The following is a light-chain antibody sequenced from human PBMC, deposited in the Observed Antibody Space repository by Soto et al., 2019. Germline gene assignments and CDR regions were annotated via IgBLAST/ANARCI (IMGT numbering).Light chain of an antibody. Sequence: QSVLTQPPSVSAAPGQKVTISCSGSSSNIGNNYVSWYQQLPGTAPKLLIYDNNKRPSGIPDRFSGSKSGTSGTLDITGLNTGNEAKYNRATWDGNLPAEDFGGGTKPPS. CDR2: DNN. CDR3: ATWDGNLPAED. V-gene: IGLV1-51*01. CDR1: SSNIGNNY. J-gene: IGLJ2*01.